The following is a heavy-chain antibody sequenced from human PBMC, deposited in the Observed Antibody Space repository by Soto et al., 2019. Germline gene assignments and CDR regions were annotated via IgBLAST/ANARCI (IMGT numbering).Heavy chain of an antibody. J-gene: IGHJ6*02. Sequence: PSETLSLTCAVYGGSVSSYYWSWVRQPPGKGLEWIGEINHSGSTNYNPSLKSLVTISVDTSKNHFSLKLSSVTAADTAVYYCAIPNSSSSVDYHCFDVWGQGSTVTVSS. V-gene: IGHV4-34*01. CDR2: INHSGST. CDR1: GGSVSSYY. CDR3: AIPNSSSSVDYHCFDV. D-gene: IGHD6-6*01.